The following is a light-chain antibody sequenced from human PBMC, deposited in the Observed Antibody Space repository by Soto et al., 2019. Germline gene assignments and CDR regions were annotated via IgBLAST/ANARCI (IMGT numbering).Light chain of an antibody. CDR3: QQYGSSPWT. J-gene: IGKJ1*01. CDR1: QSVSSSY. V-gene: IGKV3-20*01. CDR2: GAS. Sequence: EIVLTQSPGTLSLSPGERATLSCRASQSVSSSYLAWYQQKPGQAPRLLIYGASSRATGIPDRFSGSGSGTDFTLTISRLEAEDFALYYCQQYGSSPWTFGQGTKV.